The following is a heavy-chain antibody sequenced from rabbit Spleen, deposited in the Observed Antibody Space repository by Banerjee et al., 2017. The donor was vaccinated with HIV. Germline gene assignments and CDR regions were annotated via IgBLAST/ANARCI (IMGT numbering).Heavy chain of an antibody. CDR2: INTATGKA. CDR3: ARDLLGVIGWNFNL. D-gene: IGHD1-1*01. Sequence: QEQLEESGGGLVKPEGSLTLTCKASGFSFSDRDVMCWVRQAPGKGLEWIACINTATGKAVYASWAKGRFTISKTSSNTVTLQMTSLTAADTATCFCARDLLGVIGWNFNLWGQGPWSPS. V-gene: IGHV1S45*01. J-gene: IGHJ4*01. CDR1: GFSFSDRDV.